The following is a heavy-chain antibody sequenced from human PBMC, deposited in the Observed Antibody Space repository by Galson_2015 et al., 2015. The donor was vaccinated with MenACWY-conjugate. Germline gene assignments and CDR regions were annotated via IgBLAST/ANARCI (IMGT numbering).Heavy chain of an antibody. CDR2: IWFDSSYE. J-gene: IGHJ4*02. V-gene: IGHV3-33*01. CDR3: AREDTYGYYFEF. CDR1: GFSFSHYG. D-gene: IGHD5-18*01. Sequence: ALRLSCEASGFSFSHYGIHWVRQAPGLGLEWVAAIWFDSSYEYYADSVRGRFTISRDNSRDTAYLQMNSLRADDTAVYYCAREDTYGYYFEFWGQGTQATVSS.